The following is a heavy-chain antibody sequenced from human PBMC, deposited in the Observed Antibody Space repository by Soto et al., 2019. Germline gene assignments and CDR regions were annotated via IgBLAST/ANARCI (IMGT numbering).Heavy chain of an antibody. J-gene: IGHJ4*02. CDR1: GFTVSSNY. D-gene: IGHD4-4*01. CDR2: IYSDGTT. Sequence: PGGSLRLSCAGSGFTVSSNYMSWVRQAPGKGPEWVSIIYSDGTTHYADSVKGRFTISKDNSKNTLYLQMSSLTAEDTAVYYCARAPTVTTNFDSWGQGTLVTVSS. CDR3: ARAPTVTTNFDS. V-gene: IGHV3-66*01.